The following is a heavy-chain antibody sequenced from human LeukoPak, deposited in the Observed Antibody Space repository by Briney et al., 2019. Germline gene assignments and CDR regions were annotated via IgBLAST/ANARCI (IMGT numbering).Heavy chain of an antibody. Sequence: GESLKISCKGSGYTFACYWIGWVRQMPGKGLEWMGIIYPGDSDTRYSPSFQGQVSISVDKSISTAYLQWTSLKASDTAMYYCARRGSGWYVDYWGQGTLVTVSS. CDR3: ARRGSGWYVDY. CDR2: IYPGDSDT. J-gene: IGHJ4*02. D-gene: IGHD6-19*01. CDR1: GYTFACYW. V-gene: IGHV5-51*01.